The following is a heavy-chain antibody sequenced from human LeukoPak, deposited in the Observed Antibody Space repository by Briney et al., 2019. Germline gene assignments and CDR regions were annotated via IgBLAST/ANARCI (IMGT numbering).Heavy chain of an antibody. CDR1: GGSISSYY. V-gene: IGHV4-59*01. CDR2: IYYSGST. CDR3: ARDPLYGMDV. J-gene: IGHJ6*02. Sequence: SETLSLTCTVSGGSISSYYRSWIRQPPGKGLEWIGYIYYSGSTNYNPSLKSRVTISVHTSKNQFSLKLSSVTAADTAVYYCARDPLYGMDVWGPGTTVTVSS.